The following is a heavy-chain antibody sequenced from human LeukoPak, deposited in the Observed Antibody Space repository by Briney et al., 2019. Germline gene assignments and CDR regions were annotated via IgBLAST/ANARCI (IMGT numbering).Heavy chain of an antibody. CDR1: GFTFSNYE. CDR3: ARARIAAPLLDY. D-gene: IGHD6-13*01. V-gene: IGHV3-48*03. Sequence: GGSLRLSCAASGFTFSNYEMNWVRQTPGKGLEWVSYIRDHRKSRNYVDSVKVRFTISRDNAKNSLYLQMNSLRVEATAVYFCARARIAAPLLDYWGQGTLATVSS. J-gene: IGHJ4*02. CDR2: IRDHRKSR.